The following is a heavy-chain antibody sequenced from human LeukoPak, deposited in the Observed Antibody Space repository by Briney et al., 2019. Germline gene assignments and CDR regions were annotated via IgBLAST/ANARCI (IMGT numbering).Heavy chain of an antibody. CDR1: GYTFTSYG. CDR3: ARDSFVEMATIPDY. CDR2: ISAYNGNT. Sequence: ASVKVSCKASGYTFTSYGISWVRQAPGQGLEWMGWISAYNGNTNYAQKLQDRVTMTTDTSTSTAYMELRSLRSDDTAVYYCARDSFVEMATIPDYWGQGTLVTVSS. D-gene: IGHD5-24*01. V-gene: IGHV1-18*01. J-gene: IGHJ4*02.